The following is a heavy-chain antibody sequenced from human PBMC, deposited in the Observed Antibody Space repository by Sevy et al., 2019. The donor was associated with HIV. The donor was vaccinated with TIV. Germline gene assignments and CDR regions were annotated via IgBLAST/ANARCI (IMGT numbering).Heavy chain of an antibody. V-gene: IGHV3-15*01. CDR2: IKSKTDGGTT. J-gene: IGHJ4*02. CDR3: TSDGIGVRRIAMVRELFDY. CDR1: GFTFSNAW. Sequence: GGSLRLSCAASGFTFSNAWMSWVRQAPGKGLEWVGRIKSKTDGGTTDYVAPVKGRFTISRDDSKNTLYLQMNSLKTEDTAVYYCTSDGIGVRRIAMVRELFDYWGQGTLVTVSS. D-gene: IGHD3-10*01.